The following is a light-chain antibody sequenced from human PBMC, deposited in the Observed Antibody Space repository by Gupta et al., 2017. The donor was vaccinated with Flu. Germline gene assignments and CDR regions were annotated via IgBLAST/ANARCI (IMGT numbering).Light chain of an antibody. V-gene: IGLV1-40*01. CDR3: QSYDSSLSGYV. Sequence: TISCTGSSSNIGSGFDIHWYQTLPGTAPKLLIYGNVNRPSGVPDRFSGSKSGTSASLAITGLQAEDEADYYCQSYDSSLSGYVFGTGTKVIVL. CDR1: SSNIGSGFD. CDR2: GNV. J-gene: IGLJ1*01.